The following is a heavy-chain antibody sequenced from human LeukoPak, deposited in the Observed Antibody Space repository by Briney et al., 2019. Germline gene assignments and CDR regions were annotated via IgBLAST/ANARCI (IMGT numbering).Heavy chain of an antibody. V-gene: IGHV4-31*02. D-gene: IGHD2-21*02. CDR2: IYYSGST. CDR3: ARTAYCGGDCYSDDAFDI. Sequence: TLSLTCTVSGGSISSGGYYWRWIRQHPGRGLEWIGYIYYSGSTCYNPSLKSRVTISVDTSKNQFSLKLSSVTAADTAVYYCARTAYCGGDCYSDDAFDIWGQGTMVTVSS. CDR1: GGSISSGGYY. J-gene: IGHJ3*02.